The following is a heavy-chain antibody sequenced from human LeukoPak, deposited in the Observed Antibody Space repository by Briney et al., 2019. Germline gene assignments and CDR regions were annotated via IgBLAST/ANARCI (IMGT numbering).Heavy chain of an antibody. CDR2: ISGSSNTI. V-gene: IGHV3-48*02. CDR3: APHRDGSYPFDY. J-gene: IGHJ4*02. D-gene: IGHD1-26*01. Sequence: GGSLRLSCAASGFTLSTNWMSWVRQAPGKGLEWVSHISGSSNTIYYADSVKGRFTISRDNAKNLLYLQMNSLRDEDTAVYYCAPHRDGSYPFDYWGQGTLVTVSS. CDR1: GFTLSTNW.